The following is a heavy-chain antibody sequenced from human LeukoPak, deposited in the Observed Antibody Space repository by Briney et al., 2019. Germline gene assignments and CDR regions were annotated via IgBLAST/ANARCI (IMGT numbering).Heavy chain of an antibody. J-gene: IGHJ4*02. CDR3: TKAPIVSCSGAFCYPFDS. V-gene: IGHV3-48*03. CDR1: GFTFSSYE. Sequence: GGSLRLSCAASGFTFSSYEMNWVRQAPGKGLEWVSYISSSGSTIYHADSVKGRFTISRDNSKNTLFLQMNSLRAEDTAIYYCTKAPIVSCSGAFCYPFDSWGQGTLVTVSS. CDR2: ISSSGSTI. D-gene: IGHD2-15*01.